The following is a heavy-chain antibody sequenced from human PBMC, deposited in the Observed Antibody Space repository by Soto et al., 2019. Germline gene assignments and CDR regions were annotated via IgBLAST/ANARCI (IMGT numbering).Heavy chain of an antibody. CDR3: ASLPQSPYCSGGSCYSGFDP. J-gene: IGHJ5*02. V-gene: IGHV1-18*04. D-gene: IGHD2-15*01. CDR2: ISAYNGNT. Sequence: ASVKVSCKASGYTFTSSGISWVRQAPGQGLEWMGWISAYNGNTNYAQKLQGRVTMTTDTSTSTAYMELRSLRSDDTAVYYCASLPQSPYCSGGSCYSGFDPWGQGTLVTVSS. CDR1: GYTFTSSG.